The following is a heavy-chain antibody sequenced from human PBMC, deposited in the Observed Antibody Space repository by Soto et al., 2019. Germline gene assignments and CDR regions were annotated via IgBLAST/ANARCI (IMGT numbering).Heavy chain of an antibody. J-gene: IGHJ5*02. CDR1: GVTFNSSA. V-gene: IGHV3-23*01. D-gene: IGHD3-22*01. Sequence: GGSLRLSCAASGVTFNSSAMNWVRQAPGKGLEWVSTISNTGGGKFYADSVKGRFTISRDNSKNTLYLQMHSLRADDTAVYFCAIGRHKTSGSNTWFHPWGQGTPVTVSS. CDR2: ISNTGGGK. CDR3: AIGRHKTSGSNTWFHP.